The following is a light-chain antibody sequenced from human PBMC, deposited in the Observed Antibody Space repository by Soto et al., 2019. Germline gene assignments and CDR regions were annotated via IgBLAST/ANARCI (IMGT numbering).Light chain of an antibody. V-gene: IGLV1-40*01. CDR1: SSNIGAGYD. Sequence: QSVLTQPPSVSGAPGQRVTISCTGSSSNIGAGYDVHWYQQLPGTAPKLLIYGNSNRPSGVPDRFSGSKSGTSASLAITGRQAADEADYYCQSYDSSLPGSVFGGGTKLTVL. CDR3: QSYDSSLPGSV. CDR2: GNS. J-gene: IGLJ2*01.